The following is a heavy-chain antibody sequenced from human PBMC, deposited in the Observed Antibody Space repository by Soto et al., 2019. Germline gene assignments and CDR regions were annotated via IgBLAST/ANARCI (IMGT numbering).Heavy chain of an antibody. CDR2: ISGSGGST. Sequence: PGGSLRLSCAASGFTFSSYAMSWVRQAPGKGLEWVSAISGSGGSTYYADSVKGRFTISRDNSKNTLYLQMNSLRAEDTAVYYCEEGRDRIAVAGPFDYWGQGTLVTVSS. J-gene: IGHJ4*02. V-gene: IGHV3-23*01. D-gene: IGHD6-19*01. CDR3: EEGRDRIAVAGPFDY. CDR1: GFTFSSYA.